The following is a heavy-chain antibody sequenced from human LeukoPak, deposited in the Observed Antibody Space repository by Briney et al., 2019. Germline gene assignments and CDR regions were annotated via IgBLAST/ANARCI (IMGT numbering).Heavy chain of an antibody. Sequence: PGGSLRLSCAASGFTFSIFLMSWVRQAPGKGLEWVANIKQDGSAKYYVDSVKGRFTISRDNARNSLYLEMNNLRAEDTAIYYCATSYDSSGNNWGQGTLVTVSS. J-gene: IGHJ4*02. V-gene: IGHV3-7*01. CDR1: GFTFSIFL. CDR3: ATSYDSSGNN. D-gene: IGHD3-22*01. CDR2: IKQDGSAK.